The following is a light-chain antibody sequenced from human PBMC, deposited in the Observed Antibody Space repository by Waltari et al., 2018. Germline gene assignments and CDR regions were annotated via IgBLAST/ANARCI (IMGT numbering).Light chain of an antibody. V-gene: IGLV4-69*01. J-gene: IGLJ3*02. CDR1: SGYSSNV. CDR3: QTGGHGTWV. CDR2: VNSDGSH. Sequence: QLVVTQSPSASASLGASVKLTCTLSSGYSSNVIAWLQQQPEKGPRYLMKVNSDGSHSKGDEIPDRFSGSSSGAERYLTISNLQSEDEADYYCQTGGHGTWVFGGGTKLTVL.